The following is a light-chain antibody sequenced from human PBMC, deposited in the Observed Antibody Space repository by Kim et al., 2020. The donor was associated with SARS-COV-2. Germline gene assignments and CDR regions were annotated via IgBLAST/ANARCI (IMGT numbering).Light chain of an antibody. V-gene: IGKV3-15*01. CDR3: QHYDNWPPLT. J-gene: IGKJ4*01. CDR1: ESVSSN. Sequence: TGERATLAGRASESVSSNLAWYQQTPGQAPRLLIYGASTRATGIPARFSGSGFGTEFTRTINSLQSEDFAVYFCQHYDNWPPLTFGGGTKVDIK. CDR2: GAS.